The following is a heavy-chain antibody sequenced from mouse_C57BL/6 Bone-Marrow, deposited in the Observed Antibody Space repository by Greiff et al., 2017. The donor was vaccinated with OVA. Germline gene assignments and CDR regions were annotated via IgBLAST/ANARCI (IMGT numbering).Heavy chain of an antibody. Sequence: VQLQQPGAELVKPGASVKMSCKASGYTFPSYWITWVKQRPGQGLEWIGDIYPGSGSTNYNEKFKSKATLTVDTSSSTAYMQLSSLTSEDSAVYYGARGGITTVKGGYFDYWGQGTTLTVSS. D-gene: IGHD1-1*01. CDR3: ARGGITTVKGGYFDY. J-gene: IGHJ2*01. V-gene: IGHV1-55*01. CDR2: IYPGSGST. CDR1: GYTFPSYW.